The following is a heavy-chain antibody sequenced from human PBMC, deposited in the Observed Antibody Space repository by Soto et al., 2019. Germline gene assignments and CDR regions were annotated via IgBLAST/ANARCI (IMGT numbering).Heavy chain of an antibody. CDR2: ISWNSGSI. J-gene: IGHJ6*02. CDR3: AKDTIFGVRGMDV. D-gene: IGHD3-3*01. V-gene: IGHV3-9*01. Sequence: SLRLSCAASGFTFDDYAMHWVRQAPGKGLEWVSGISWNSGSIGYADSVKGRFTISRDNAKNSLYLQMNSLRAEDTALYYCAKDTIFGVRGMDVWGQGTTVTVSS. CDR1: GFTFDDYA.